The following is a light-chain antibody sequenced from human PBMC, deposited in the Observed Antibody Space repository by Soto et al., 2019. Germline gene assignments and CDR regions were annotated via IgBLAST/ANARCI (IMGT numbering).Light chain of an antibody. Sequence: EIVLTQSPGTLSLSPGEIASLSCRASQSVSRDYLAWYHQKPGQAPRLLIYGASSRATGIPDRFSGSGSGTGFTLTISRLEPEDFAVYYCQQYGGSITFGQGTRLEIK. CDR1: QSVSRDY. V-gene: IGKV3-20*01. J-gene: IGKJ5*01. CDR3: QQYGGSIT. CDR2: GAS.